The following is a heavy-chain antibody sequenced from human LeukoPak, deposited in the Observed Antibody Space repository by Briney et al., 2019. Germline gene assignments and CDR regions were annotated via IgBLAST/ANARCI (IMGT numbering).Heavy chain of an antibody. CDR2: IHTSGNT. V-gene: IGHV4-4*07. Sequence: GSLRLSCAASGFTVSSNYMSWVRQAPGKGLEWIGCIHTSGNTNYKSSLKSRVTMSLDTSKNQLSLNLTSLTAADTAVYFCAREGPGNRSLDYWGQGTLVTVSS. J-gene: IGHJ4*02. CDR3: AREGPGNRSLDY. CDR1: GFTVSSNY.